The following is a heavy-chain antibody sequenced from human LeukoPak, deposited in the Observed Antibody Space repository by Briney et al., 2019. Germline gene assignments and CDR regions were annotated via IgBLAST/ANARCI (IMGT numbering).Heavy chain of an antibody. CDR2: IYWDDDK. J-gene: IGHJ4*02. CDR3: ARTTPNYDILTGYYTRSLTVFGY. V-gene: IGHV2-5*02. Sequence: SGPTLVKPTQTLTLTCTFSGFSLSTSGVGVGWIRQPPGKALEWLALIYWDDDKRYSPSLKSRLTITKDTSKNQVVLTMTNMDPVDTATYYCARTTPNYDILTGYYTRSLTVFGYWGQGTLVTVSS. CDR1: GFSLSTSGVG. D-gene: IGHD3-9*01.